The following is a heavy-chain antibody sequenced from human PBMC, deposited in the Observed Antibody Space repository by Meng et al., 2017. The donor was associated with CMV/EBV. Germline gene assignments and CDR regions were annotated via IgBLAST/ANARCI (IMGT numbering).Heavy chain of an antibody. D-gene: IGHD7-27*01. CDR3: VFPKGGRGDDAFDI. V-gene: IGHV3-11*04. CDR1: GFIFSDYY. J-gene: IGHJ3*02. Sequence: GESLKISCAASGFIFSDYYMNWIRQAPGKGLEWVSYISSRGDIIRYADSVKGRFTLSRDNAKNSLYLQMNSLRAEDTAMYYCVFPKGGRGDDAFDIWGQGTMVTVSS. CDR2: ISSRGDII.